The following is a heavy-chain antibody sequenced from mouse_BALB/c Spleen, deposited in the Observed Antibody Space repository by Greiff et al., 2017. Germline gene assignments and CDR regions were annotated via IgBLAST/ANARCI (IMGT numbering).Heavy chain of an antibody. V-gene: IGHV1S81*02. J-gene: IGHJ2*01. CDR2: INPSNGRT. CDR3: ARSGYSSYYFDD. CDR1: GYTFNSYW. Sequence: QVQLKESGAELVKPGASVKLSCKASGYTFNSYWMHWVKQRPGQGLEWIGVINPSNGRTNYNEKFKSKATMTVDTSSSTSYMQLSSLTSEDSAVYYCARSGYSSYYFDDWGQGTTLTVSS. D-gene: IGHD2-12*01.